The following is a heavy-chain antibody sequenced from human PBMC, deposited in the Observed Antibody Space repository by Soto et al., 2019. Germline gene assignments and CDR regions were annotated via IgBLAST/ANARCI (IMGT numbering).Heavy chain of an antibody. J-gene: IGHJ5*02. D-gene: IGHD5-18*01. Sequence: SVKVSCKASGGTFSSYAISWVRQAPGQGLEWMGGIIPIFGTANYAQKFQGRVTITADKSTSTAYMELSSLRSEDTAVYYCAREDTAMVLWFDPWGQRTLVTVSS. CDR2: IIPIFGTA. CDR1: GGTFSSYA. CDR3: AREDTAMVLWFDP. V-gene: IGHV1-69*06.